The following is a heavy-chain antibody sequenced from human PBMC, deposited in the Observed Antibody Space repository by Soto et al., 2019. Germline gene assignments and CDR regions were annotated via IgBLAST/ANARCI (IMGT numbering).Heavy chain of an antibody. Sequence: SVKGSCKASGGTFSSYTISWVRQAPGQGLEWMGRIIPILGIANYAQKFQGRVTITADKSTSTAYMELSSLRSEDTAVYYCARDSAPSDYCSYYYMDVWGKGTTVTVSS. CDR1: GGTFSSYT. V-gene: IGHV1-69*04. J-gene: IGHJ6*03. CDR2: IIPILGIA. D-gene: IGHD3-10*01. CDR3: ARDSAPSDYCSYYYMDV.